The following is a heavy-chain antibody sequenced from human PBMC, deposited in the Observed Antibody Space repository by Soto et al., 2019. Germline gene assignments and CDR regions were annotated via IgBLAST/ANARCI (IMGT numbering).Heavy chain of an antibody. D-gene: IGHD5-18*01. Sequence: GASVKVSCKASGYTFTSYDINWVRQATGQGLEWMGWRNPNSGNAGYAQKFQGRVTMTRNTSISTAYMELSSLRSEDTAVYYGASGYSYGAAAFDIWGQGTMVTVSS. V-gene: IGHV1-8*01. CDR3: ASGYSYGAAAFDI. CDR2: RNPNSGNA. J-gene: IGHJ3*02. CDR1: GYTFTSYD.